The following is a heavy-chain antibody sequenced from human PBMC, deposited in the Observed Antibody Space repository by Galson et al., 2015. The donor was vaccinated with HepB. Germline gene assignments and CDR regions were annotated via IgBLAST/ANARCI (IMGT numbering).Heavy chain of an antibody. V-gene: IGHV3-48*01. CDR1: GFSFSSCS. D-gene: IGHD5-18*01. CDR2: ITRSSSTI. J-gene: IGHJ4*02. Sequence: SLRLSCAASGFSFSSCSMNWVRQAPGKGLEWVSYITRSSSTIYYADSVRGRFTISRDNAKNSLYLQMNSLRVEDTAVYYCTRDHPPPVDTLDYWGQGALVTVSS. CDR3: TRDHPPPVDTLDY.